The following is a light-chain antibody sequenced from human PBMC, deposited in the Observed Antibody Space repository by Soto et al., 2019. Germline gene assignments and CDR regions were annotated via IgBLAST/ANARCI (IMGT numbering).Light chain of an antibody. V-gene: IGLV1-40*01. CDR3: QSYDITLSGVV. Sequence: QPVLTQPPSVSGAPGQRVTISCTGSSSNIGAGSDVHWYQQLPGTAPKLLIYGNTNRPSGVPDRFSGSKSGTSASLAITGLQAEDEADYYCQSYDITLSGVVFGGGTKLTVL. CDR2: GNT. CDR1: SSNIGAGSD. J-gene: IGLJ2*01.